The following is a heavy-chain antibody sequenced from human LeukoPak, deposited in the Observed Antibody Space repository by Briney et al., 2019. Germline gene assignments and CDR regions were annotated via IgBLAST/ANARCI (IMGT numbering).Heavy chain of an antibody. J-gene: IGHJ4*02. CDR3: ARQYYGGNSPVDY. V-gene: IGHV4-39*01. D-gene: IGHD4-23*01. CDR1: GGSISSSSYY. Sequence: SETLSLTCTVSGGSISSSSYYWGWIRQPPGKGLEWIGSIYYSGSTYYNPSLKSRVTISVDTSKNQFSLKLSSVTAADTAVYYCARQYYGGNSPVDYWGQGTLVTVSS. CDR2: IYYSGST.